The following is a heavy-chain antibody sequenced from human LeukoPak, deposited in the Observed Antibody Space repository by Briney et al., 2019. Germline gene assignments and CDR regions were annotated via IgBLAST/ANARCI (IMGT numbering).Heavy chain of an antibody. Sequence: GGSLRLSCAASGFTFSDYYMSWIRQAPGKGLEWVSYISSSGSTIYYSDSVKGRFTISRDNAKNSLYLQMNSLRAEDTAVYYCARDFHYDSSGYYGYWGQGTLVTVSS. CDR2: ISSSGSTI. CDR3: ARDFHYDSSGYYGY. J-gene: IGHJ4*02. V-gene: IGHV3-11*01. CDR1: GFTFSDYY. D-gene: IGHD3-22*01.